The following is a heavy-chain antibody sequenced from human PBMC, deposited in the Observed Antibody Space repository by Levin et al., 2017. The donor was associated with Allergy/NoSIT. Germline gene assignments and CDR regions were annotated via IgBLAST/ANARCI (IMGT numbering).Heavy chain of an antibody. D-gene: IGHD6-6*01. V-gene: IGHV3-11*01. CDR1: GFTFSDYY. CDR2: ISSSDSTI. J-gene: IGHJ4*02. Sequence: GGSLRLSCAASGFTFSDYYMSWIRQAPGKGLEWVSYISSSDSTIYYADSVKGRFTISRDNAKNSLYLQMNSLRAEDTAVYYCARVSSSSLFDYWGQGTLVTVSS. CDR3: ARVSSSSLFDY.